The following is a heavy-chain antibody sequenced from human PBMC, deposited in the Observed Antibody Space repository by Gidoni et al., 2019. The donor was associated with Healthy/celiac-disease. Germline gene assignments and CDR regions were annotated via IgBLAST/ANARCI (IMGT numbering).Heavy chain of an antibody. J-gene: IGHJ4*02. V-gene: IGHV2-26*01. D-gene: IGHD2-15*01. CDR3: ARTATRYCSGGSCPPFDY. CDR2: IFSNDEK. CDR1: GFSLSNARMG. Sequence: QVTLKESGPVLVKPTETLTLTCTVTGFSLSNARMGVSWIRQPPGKALEWLAHIFSNDEKSYSTSLKSRLTISKDTSKSQVVLTMTNMDPVDTATYYCARTATRYCSGGSCPPFDYRGQGTLVTVSS.